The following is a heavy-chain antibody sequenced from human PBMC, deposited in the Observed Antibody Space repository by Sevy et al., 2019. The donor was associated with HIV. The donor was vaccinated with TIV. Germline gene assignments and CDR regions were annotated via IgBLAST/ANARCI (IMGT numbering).Heavy chain of an antibody. J-gene: IGHJ4*02. CDR3: ARPGSGWFEFDS. CDR2: IGSTGPTI. CDR1: GFTFSRYS. D-gene: IGHD6-19*01. V-gene: IGHV3-48*02. Sequence: GGSLRLSCVASGFTFSRYSMNWVRQAPGKGLEWVSNIGSTGPTIYYADSVKGRFTISRDNAKNSLYLQMNSLREEDPAVYYCARPGSGWFEFDSWGQGTLVTVSS.